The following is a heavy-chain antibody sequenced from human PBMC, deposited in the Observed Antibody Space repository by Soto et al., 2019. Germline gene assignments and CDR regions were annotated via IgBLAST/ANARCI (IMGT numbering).Heavy chain of an antibody. CDR3: ARGRSYFDWLATNPVDY. CDR2: MNPNSGNT. Sequence: ASVKVSCKASGYTFTSYDINWVRQATGQGLEWMGWMNPNSGNTGYAQKFQGRVTVTRNTSISTAYMELSSLRSEDTAVYYCARGRSYFDWLATNPVDYWGQGTLVTVS. D-gene: IGHD3-9*01. J-gene: IGHJ4*02. V-gene: IGHV1-8*01. CDR1: GYTFTSYD.